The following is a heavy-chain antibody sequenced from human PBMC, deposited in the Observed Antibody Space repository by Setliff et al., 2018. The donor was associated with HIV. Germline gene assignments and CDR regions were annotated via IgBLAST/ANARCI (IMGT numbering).Heavy chain of an antibody. CDR1: GFTFSSYW. CDR2: IKQDGSEK. Sequence: GESLKISCAASGFTFSSYWMSWVRQAPGKGLEWVANIKQDGSEKYYVDSVKGRFTISRDNAKNSLYLQMNSLRAEDPAVYYCARQFTYYDFWSGYHSGYYMDVWGKGTTVTVSS. D-gene: IGHD3-3*01. V-gene: IGHV3-7*01. CDR3: ARQFTYYDFWSGYHSGYYMDV. J-gene: IGHJ6*03.